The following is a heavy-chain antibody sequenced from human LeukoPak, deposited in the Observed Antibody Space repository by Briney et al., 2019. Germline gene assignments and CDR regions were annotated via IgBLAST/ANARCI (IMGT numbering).Heavy chain of an antibody. V-gene: IGHV3-23*01. CDR3: AELGITMIGGV. CDR1: GFNFSSYG. D-gene: IGHD3-10*02. J-gene: IGHJ6*04. Sequence: GGSLRLSCAASGFNFSSYGMTWVRQAPGKGLEGVSAISGRGGSTYYADSVKGWFTISRDNSKNTLYLQMNSLRAEDTAVYYCAELGITMIGGVWGKGTTVTISS. CDR2: ISGRGGST.